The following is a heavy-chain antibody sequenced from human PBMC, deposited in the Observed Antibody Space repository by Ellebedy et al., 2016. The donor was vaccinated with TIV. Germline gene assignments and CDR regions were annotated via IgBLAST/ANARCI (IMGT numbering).Heavy chain of an antibody. V-gene: IGHV1-3*01. Sequence: ASVKVSCXASGYTFTSYAMHWVRQAPGQRLEWMGWINAGNGNTKYSQKFQGRVTITRDTSASTAYMELSSLRSEDTAVYYCARWQQLVRGFLDPWGQGTLVTVSS. CDR3: ARWQQLVRGFLDP. D-gene: IGHD6-13*01. J-gene: IGHJ5*02. CDR1: GYTFTSYA. CDR2: INAGNGNT.